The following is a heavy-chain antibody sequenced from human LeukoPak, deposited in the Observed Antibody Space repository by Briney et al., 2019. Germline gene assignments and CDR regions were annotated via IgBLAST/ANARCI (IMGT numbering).Heavy chain of an antibody. V-gene: IGHV4-59*12. Sequence: SETLSLTCTVSGGSISSFYWSWIRQPPGKGLEWIGYIYYTGSTNYNSSLKSRVTISVDTSKNQFSLNLSSVTAADTAVYYCARAIYDSSGPFDYWGQGTLVTVSS. CDR1: GGSISSFY. J-gene: IGHJ4*02. CDR2: IYYTGST. D-gene: IGHD3-22*01. CDR3: ARAIYDSSGPFDY.